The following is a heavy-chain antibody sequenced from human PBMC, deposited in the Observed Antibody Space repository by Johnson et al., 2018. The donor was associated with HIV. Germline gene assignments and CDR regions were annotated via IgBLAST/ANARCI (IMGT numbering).Heavy chain of an antibody. D-gene: IGHD2-2*01. CDR3: ARRSITSDGFDI. V-gene: IGHV3-13*01. CDR1: GFTLGSYD. J-gene: IGHJ3*02. Sequence: VQLVESGGGLVQRGGSLRLSCEASGFTLGSYDMHWVRQAAGKGLEWVSEIASDGETYYPASVKGRFTTSRENYKNSFYLHMNSLRAGDTAVYYCARRSITSDGFDIWGQGTMVTVSS. CDR2: IASDGET.